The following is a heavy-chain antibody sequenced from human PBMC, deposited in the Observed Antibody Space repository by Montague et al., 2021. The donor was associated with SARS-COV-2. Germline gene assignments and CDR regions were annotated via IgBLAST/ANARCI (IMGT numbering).Heavy chain of an antibody. J-gene: IGHJ6*02. CDR1: GGSISSSSYY. Sequence: TLSLTCTVSGGSISSSSYYWGWIRQPAGKGLEWIGRIYTSGNTNYNPSLKSRVSMLVDTSKNQLSLKLSSVTAADTAIYYCARARITGTTKDYYGMDVWGQGTTVTVS. CDR2: IYTSGNT. CDR3: ARARITGTTKDYYGMDV. V-gene: IGHV4-61*02. D-gene: IGHD1-7*01.